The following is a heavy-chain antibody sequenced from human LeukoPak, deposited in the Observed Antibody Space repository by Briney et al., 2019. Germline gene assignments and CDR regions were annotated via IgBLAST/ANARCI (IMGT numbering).Heavy chain of an antibody. CDR1: GGSISSSNW. D-gene: IGHD3-22*01. CDR3: ARRGYDSSGYYYAY. J-gene: IGHJ4*02. Sequence: SETLSLTCAVSGGSISSSNWWSRVRQPPGKGLEWIGEIYHSGSTNYNPSLKSRVTISVDTSKNQFSLKLSSVTAADTAVYHCARRGYDSSGYYYAYWGQGTLVTVSS. V-gene: IGHV4-4*02. CDR2: IYHSGST.